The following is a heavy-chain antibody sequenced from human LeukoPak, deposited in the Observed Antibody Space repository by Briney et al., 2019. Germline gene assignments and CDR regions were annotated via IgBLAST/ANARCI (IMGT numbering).Heavy chain of an antibody. D-gene: IGHD2-21*02. J-gene: IGHJ3*02. CDR1: GYSISSGYY. CDR2: IYHSGST. V-gene: IGHV4-38-2*02. Sequence: SETLSLTCTVSGYSISSGYYWGWIRQPPGKGLEWIGSIYHSGSTYYNPSLKSRVTISVDTSKNQFSLKLSSVTAADTAVYYCAFTYCGGDCYGSGAFDIWGQGTMVTVSS. CDR3: AFTYCGGDCYGSGAFDI.